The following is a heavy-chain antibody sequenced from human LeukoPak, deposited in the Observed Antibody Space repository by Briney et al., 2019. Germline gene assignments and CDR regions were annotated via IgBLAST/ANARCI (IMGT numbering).Heavy chain of an antibody. CDR3: ARGWGLRFREVGDY. CDR2: INHSGST. V-gene: IGHV4-34*01. J-gene: IGHJ4*02. D-gene: IGHD5-12*01. Sequence: KPSETLSLTCAVYGGSFSGYYWSWIRQPPGKGLEWIGEINHSGSTNYNPSLKSRVTISVDTSKNQFSLKLSSVTAADTAVYYCARGWGLRFREVGDYWGQGTLVTVSS. CDR1: GGSFSGYY.